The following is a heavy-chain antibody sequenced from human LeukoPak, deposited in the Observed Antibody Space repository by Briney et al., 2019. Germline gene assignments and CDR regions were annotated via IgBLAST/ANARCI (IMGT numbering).Heavy chain of an antibody. J-gene: IGHJ3*02. Sequence: SGGSLRLSCAASGFTFDDYAMHWVRQAPGKGLEWVSGISWNSGSIGYADSVKGRFTISRDNAKNSLYLQMNSLRAEDTALYYCAKDILVRVVISYDAFDIWGQGTMVTVSS. D-gene: IGHD3-10*01. CDR1: GFTFDDYA. V-gene: IGHV3-9*01. CDR3: AKDILVRVVISYDAFDI. CDR2: ISWNSGSI.